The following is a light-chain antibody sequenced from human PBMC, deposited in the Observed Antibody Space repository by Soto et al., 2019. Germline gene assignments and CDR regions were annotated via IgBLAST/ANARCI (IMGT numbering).Light chain of an antibody. J-gene: IGKJ1*01. Sequence: EIVLTQSPGTLSLSPGESATLSCRASQRVGSSYLAWYRQIPGQALRLLIYGASSRATGIPDRFSGGGSGTDFTLLISRLEPEDFAVYYCQQYGSSPSTFGQGTKVEIK. CDR2: GAS. V-gene: IGKV3-20*01. CDR3: QQYGSSPST. CDR1: QRVGSSY.